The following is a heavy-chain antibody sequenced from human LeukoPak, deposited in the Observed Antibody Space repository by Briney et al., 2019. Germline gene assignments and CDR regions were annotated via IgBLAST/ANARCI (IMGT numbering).Heavy chain of an antibody. CDR1: GFTFGGYG. D-gene: IGHD1-14*01. J-gene: IGHJ4*02. V-gene: IGHV3-33*01. CDR2: IAYDGSRA. CDR3: TRYNNDHFDY. Sequence: GGSLRLSCAGAGFTFGGYGMHWFRQTPGKGLEWVAVIAYDGSRAFYADSVKGRFTISRDNSKNTMSVQMDDLRAEDTAVYYCTRYNNDHFDYWGQGTLVTVSS.